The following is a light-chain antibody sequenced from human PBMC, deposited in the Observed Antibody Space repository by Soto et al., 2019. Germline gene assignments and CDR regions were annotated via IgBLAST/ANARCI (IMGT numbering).Light chain of an antibody. CDR2: ENN. V-gene: IGLV1-40*01. J-gene: IGLJ1*01. CDR1: SSNIGAGYE. CDR3: QSYDSSLSGYD. Sequence: QSVLTQPPSVSEAPGQRVTISCTGSSSNIGAGYEAHWYQQVPGTAPKLLIYENNNRPSGVPDRFSGSKSGTSASLAITGVQAEDEAEYYCQSYDSSLSGYDFGTGTKVTVL.